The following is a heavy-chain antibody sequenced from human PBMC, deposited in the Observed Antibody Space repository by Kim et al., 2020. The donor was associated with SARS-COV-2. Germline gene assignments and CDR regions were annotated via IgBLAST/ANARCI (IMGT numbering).Heavy chain of an antibody. D-gene: IGHD2-8*02. CDR3: ARDIYHTGFDY. Sequence: NTRFYQHFTGRVTFTRETSANTVYMELSRLGSEDTAVYYCARDIYHTGFDYWGQGTLVAVSS. V-gene: IGHV1-3*01. CDR2: NT. J-gene: IGHJ4*02.